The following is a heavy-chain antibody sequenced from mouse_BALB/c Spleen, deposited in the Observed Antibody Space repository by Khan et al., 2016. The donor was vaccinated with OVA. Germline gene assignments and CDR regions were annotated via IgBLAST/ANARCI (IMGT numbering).Heavy chain of an antibody. CDR3: ARRNYSGHTFAY. CDR2: IFPGTGDL. D-gene: IGHD6-1*01. V-gene: IGHV1-77*01. CDR1: GYTFTDYY. J-gene: IGHJ3*01. Sequence: VQLQESGAELARPGASVKLSCKASGYTFTDYYINWLKQRTGQGLEWFGEIFPGTGDLSYNKKFTGKATLTAAKYSSNSYIQLSSLTFEASEVSFCARRNYSGHTFAYWGQGTLVTVSA.